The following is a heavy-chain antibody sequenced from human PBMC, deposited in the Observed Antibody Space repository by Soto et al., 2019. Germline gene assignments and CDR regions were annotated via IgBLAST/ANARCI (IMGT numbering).Heavy chain of an antibody. CDR2: IAYDGSNK. Sequence: PGGSLRLSCAASGFTFSSYAMHWVRQAPGKGLEWVAVIAYDGSNKYYADSVKGRFTISRDNSKNTLYLQMNSLRGEDTAVYYCARGDSSSWGMDVWGQGTTVTVSS. J-gene: IGHJ6*02. CDR1: GFTFSSYA. CDR3: ARGDSSSWGMDV. D-gene: IGHD6-13*01. V-gene: IGHV3-30-3*01.